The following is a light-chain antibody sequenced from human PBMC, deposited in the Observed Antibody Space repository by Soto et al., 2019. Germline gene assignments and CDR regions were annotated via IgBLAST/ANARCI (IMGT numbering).Light chain of an antibody. V-gene: IGKV3-20*01. CDR1: QSVSSSY. Sequence: EMVLTQSPGTLSLSPGERATLSCRASQSVSSSYLAWYQQKPGQAPRLLIYGASSRAPGIPDRFSGSGSGTDFPLTISRLEPEDFAVYYCQQYGSSPWTFGQGTKVEIK. CDR2: GAS. J-gene: IGKJ1*01. CDR3: QQYGSSPWT.